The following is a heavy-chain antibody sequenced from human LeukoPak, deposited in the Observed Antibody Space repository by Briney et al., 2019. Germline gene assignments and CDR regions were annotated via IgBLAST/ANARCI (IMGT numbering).Heavy chain of an antibody. V-gene: IGHV1-46*01. Sequence: ASVKVSCKASGYTFTGHYMHWVRQAPGQGLEWMGIINPSGGSTSYAQKFQGRVTMTRDTSTSTVYMELSSLRSEDTAVYYCARERGIAVTNRRESYFEYWGQGTLVTVSS. CDR3: ARERGIAVTNRRESYFEY. J-gene: IGHJ4*02. D-gene: IGHD6-19*01. CDR2: INPSGGST. CDR1: GYTFTGHY.